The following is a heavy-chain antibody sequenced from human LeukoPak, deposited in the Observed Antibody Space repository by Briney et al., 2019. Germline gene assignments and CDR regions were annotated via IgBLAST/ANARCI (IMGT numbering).Heavy chain of an antibody. CDR2: IYSSGST. V-gene: IGHV4-4*07. J-gene: IGHJ5*02. CDR3: ARDSGYTTPA. CDR1: GGSISDEY. D-gene: IGHD6-13*01. Sequence: SETLSLTCSVSGGSISDEYWSWIRQPPGKGLEWIGRIYSSGSTNYNPSLKSRVTMSVDTPKNQFSLKLSSVTAADTAIYYCARDSGYTTPAWGQGTLVTVSS.